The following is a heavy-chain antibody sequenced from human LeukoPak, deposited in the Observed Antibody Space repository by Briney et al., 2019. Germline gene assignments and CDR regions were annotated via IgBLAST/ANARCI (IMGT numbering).Heavy chain of an antibody. D-gene: IGHD3-10*01. CDR1: GYTFTSYD. J-gene: IGHJ6*03. CDR3: ARARAWVRGRYYYMDV. Sequence: ASVKVSCKASGYTFTSYDINWVRQATGQGLEWMGWMNPNSGNTGYAQKFQGRVTITRNTSISTAYMELSSLRSEDTAVYYCARARAWVRGRYYYMDVWGKGTTVTVSS. CDR2: MNPNSGNT. V-gene: IGHV1-8*03.